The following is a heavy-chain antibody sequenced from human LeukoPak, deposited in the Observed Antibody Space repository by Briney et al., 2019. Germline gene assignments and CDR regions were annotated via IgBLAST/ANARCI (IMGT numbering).Heavy chain of an antibody. D-gene: IGHD3-16*01. CDR1: GFTFSSAW. CDR2: IKDDGSDK. J-gene: IGHJ4*02. Sequence: PGGSLRLSYAASGFTFSSAWMTWVRQAPGKGLEWVATIKDDGSDKYYVDSVKGRFTISRDNAKKSLWLQMNSLRVEDTAMYYCADLGSRDWGQGTLVTVSS. CDR3: ADLGSRD. V-gene: IGHV3-7*01.